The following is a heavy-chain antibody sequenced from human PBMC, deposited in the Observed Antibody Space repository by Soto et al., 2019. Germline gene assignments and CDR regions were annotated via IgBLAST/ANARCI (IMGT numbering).Heavy chain of an antibody. D-gene: IGHD3-3*01. Sequence: GGSLRLSCAASGFTFSSYAMSWVRQAPGKGLEWVSAISGSGGSTYYADSVKGRFTISRDNSKNTLYLQMNSLRAEDTAVYYCAKDPRTSITIFGVVTHDPFDYWGQGTLVTVSS. CDR1: GFTFSSYA. CDR3: AKDPRTSITIFGVVTHDPFDY. V-gene: IGHV3-23*01. CDR2: ISGSGGST. J-gene: IGHJ4*02.